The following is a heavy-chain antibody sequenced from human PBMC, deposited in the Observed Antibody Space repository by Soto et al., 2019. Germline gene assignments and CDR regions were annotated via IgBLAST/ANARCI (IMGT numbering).Heavy chain of an antibody. Sequence: QVQLQESGPGLVKPSQTLSLTCIVSGGSISNVNDCWSWIRQRPDKGLEWIGHIYSGGSIYNNPSLTSRVTISVDTSKNLFPLQLSSVSAAGTAVYYCARGPSGDKVDSWGQGTLVTVSS. CDR3: ARGPSGDKVDS. V-gene: IGHV4-30-4*01. D-gene: IGHD7-27*01. CDR1: GGSISNVNDC. CDR2: IYSGGSI. J-gene: IGHJ4*02.